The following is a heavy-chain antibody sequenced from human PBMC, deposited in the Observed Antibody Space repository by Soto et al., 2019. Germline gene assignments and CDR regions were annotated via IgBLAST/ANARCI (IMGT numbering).Heavy chain of an antibody. J-gene: IGHJ3*01. V-gene: IGHV4-39*01. Sequence: SETLSPTCVFSGCTVSSNSYSWVWLRQSPGKGLEWIVTIYSNDNTHYNPSLLNRVTITVDTSKNEFSLRLNPVTAAETAEYYCARVLNPFRLKIGYEDAFDFWGQGTMVTV. CDR1: GCTVSSNSYS. CDR3: ARVLNPFRLKIGYEDAFDF. D-gene: IGHD5-12*01. CDR2: IYSNDNT.